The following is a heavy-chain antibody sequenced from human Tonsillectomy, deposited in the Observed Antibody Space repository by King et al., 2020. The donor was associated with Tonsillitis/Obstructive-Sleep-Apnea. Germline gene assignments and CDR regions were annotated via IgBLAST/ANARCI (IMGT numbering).Heavy chain of an antibody. CDR3: ARVRYHDFLSGSLNGGRGMDV. Sequence: VQLVESGGGLVRPGGSLRLACAASGFSFTDYYMTWIRQAPGRGLEWISYISNGDPTTYYADSVKGRFTISRDNAKKSVFLQMNSLRAEDTAVYYCARVRYHDFLSGSLNGGRGMDVWGQGTTVTVSS. J-gene: IGHJ6*02. V-gene: IGHV3-11*01. D-gene: IGHD3-3*01. CDR2: ISNGDPTT. CDR1: GFSFTDYY.